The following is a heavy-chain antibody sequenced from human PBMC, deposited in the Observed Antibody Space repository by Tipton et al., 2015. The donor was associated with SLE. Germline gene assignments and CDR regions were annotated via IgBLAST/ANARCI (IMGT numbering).Heavy chain of an antibody. CDR3: AEHSGYDFYFDY. CDR1: GGSVSNSTYY. CDR2: TYYSGIA. D-gene: IGHD5-12*01. Sequence: TLSLTCTVSGGSVSNSTYYWGWIRQPPGKGLEWIGSTYYSGIAYYNPSLKSRVTISVDTSKNQLSLKVSSVTAADTAVYYCAEHSGYDFYFDYWGQGTLVTVSS. V-gene: IGHV4-39*01. J-gene: IGHJ4*02.